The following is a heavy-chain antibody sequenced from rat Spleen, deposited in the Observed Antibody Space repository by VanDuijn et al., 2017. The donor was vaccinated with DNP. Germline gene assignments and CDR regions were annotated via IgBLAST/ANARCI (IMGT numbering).Heavy chain of an antibody. D-gene: IGHD4-3*01. CDR1: GFTFSNHG. Sequence: EVQLVESGGDLVQPGGSLKLSCEASGFTFSNHGMAWVRQAPTKGLEWVASINTGGDITYYRDSVKGRFTISRDNAKNTLYLQMNSLRSEDMATYYCVRWNSGHFDYWGQGVMVTVSS. CDR3: VRWNSGHFDY. V-gene: IGHV5S13*01. CDR2: INTGGDIT. J-gene: IGHJ2*01.